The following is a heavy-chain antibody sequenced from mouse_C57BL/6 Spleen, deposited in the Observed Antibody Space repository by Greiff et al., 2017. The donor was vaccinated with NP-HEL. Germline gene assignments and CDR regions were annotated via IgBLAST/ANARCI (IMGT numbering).Heavy chain of an antibody. D-gene: IGHD1-1*01. J-gene: IGHJ2*01. Sequence: LQESGAELVRPGTSVKVSCKASGYAFTNYLIEWVKQRPGQGLEWIGVINPGSGGTNYNEKFKGKATLTADKSSSTAYMQLSSLTSEDSAVYFCARGRGVTTVVAPVYFDYWGQGTTLTVSS. CDR1: GYAFTNYL. CDR2: INPGSGGT. V-gene: IGHV1-54*01. CDR3: ARGRGVTTVVAPVYFDY.